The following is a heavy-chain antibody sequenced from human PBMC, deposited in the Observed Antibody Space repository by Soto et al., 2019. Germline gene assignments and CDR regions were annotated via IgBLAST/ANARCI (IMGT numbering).Heavy chain of an antibody. J-gene: IGHJ5*02. D-gene: IGHD6-19*01. CDR1: GGSISSGGYY. Sequence: TLSLTCTVSGGSISSGGYYWSWIRQHPGKGLEWIGYIYYSGSTYYNPSLKSRVTISVDTSKNQFSLKLSSVTAADTAVYYCARDYPYTSGWYRWFEPWGKGSMGKVSA. CDR2: IYYSGST. CDR3: ARDYPYTSGWYRWFEP. V-gene: IGHV4-31*03.